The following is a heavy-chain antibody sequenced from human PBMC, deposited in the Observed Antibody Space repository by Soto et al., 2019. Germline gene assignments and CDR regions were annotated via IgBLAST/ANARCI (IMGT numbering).Heavy chain of an antibody. J-gene: IGHJ4*02. V-gene: IGHV4-39*01. CDR1: GESISSSSCY. CDR3: ARQRTTVVTQAYFDH. D-gene: IGHD2-21*02. CDR2: IYYSGRT. Sequence: PSETLSLTFIVSGESISSSSCYWGCIRQPSGKGLEWIGSIYYSGRTYYNPSFKSRVTISIDTSKNQFSLKLSSVTATDTAVYYCARQRTTVVTQAYFDHWGQGALVTVSS.